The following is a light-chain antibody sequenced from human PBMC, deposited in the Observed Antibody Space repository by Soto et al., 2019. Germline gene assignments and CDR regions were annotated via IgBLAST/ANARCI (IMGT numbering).Light chain of an antibody. CDR2: DAS. CDR3: QQRSNWPPYT. Sequence: EIVMTQSPATLSVSPGERATLSCRASQSVSSNLAWYQQKPGQAPRLLIYDASNRATGIPARFSGSASGTDFTLTISSLEPEDFAVYYCQQRSNWPPYTFGQGTKLEIK. V-gene: IGKV3-11*01. J-gene: IGKJ2*01. CDR1: QSVSSN.